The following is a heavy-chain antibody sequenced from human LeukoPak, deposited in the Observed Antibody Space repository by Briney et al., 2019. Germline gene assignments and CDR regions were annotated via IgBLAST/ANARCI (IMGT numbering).Heavy chain of an antibody. Sequence: ASVKVSCKASGGTFSSYAISWVRQAPGQGLEWMGGIIPIFGTANYAQKFQGRVTITADESTSTAYMELSSLRSGDTAVYYCARDKNIYSVDVWGLGTTITVSS. CDR3: ARDKNIYSVDV. V-gene: IGHV1-69*13. CDR2: IIPIFGTA. J-gene: IGHJ6*02. D-gene: IGHD2/OR15-2a*01. CDR1: GGTFSSYA.